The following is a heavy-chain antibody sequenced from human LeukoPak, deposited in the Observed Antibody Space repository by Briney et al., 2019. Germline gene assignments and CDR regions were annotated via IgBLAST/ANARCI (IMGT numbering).Heavy chain of an antibody. V-gene: IGHV3-53*01. Sequence: PGGSLRLSCAASGFTVSSNYMSWVRQAPGKGLEWVSVIYSGGSTYYADSVKGRFTISRDNSKNTLYLQMNSLRAEDTAVYYCARAAYYYDSIGDYYFDYWGQGTLVTVSS. D-gene: IGHD3-22*01. CDR3: ARAAYYYDSIGDYYFDY. CDR1: GFTVSSNY. CDR2: IYSGGST. J-gene: IGHJ4*02.